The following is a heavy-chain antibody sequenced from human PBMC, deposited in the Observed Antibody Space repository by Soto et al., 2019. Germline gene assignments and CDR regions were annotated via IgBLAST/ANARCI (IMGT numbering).Heavy chain of an antibody. CDR2: IIPIFGTA. Sequence: QVQLVQSGAEVKKPGSSVKVSCKASGGTFSSYAISWVRQAPGQGLEWMGGIIPIFGTANYAQKFQGRVTITADESTSTAYMGRSSLRSEDTAVYYCLRGTSGGGHAFDSWGQGTMVTVSS. CDR3: LRGTSGGGHAFDS. D-gene: IGHD3-16*01. CDR1: GGTFSSYA. J-gene: IGHJ3*02. V-gene: IGHV1-69*12.